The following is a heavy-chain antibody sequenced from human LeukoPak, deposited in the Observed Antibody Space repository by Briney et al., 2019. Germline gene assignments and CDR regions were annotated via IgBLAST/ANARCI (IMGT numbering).Heavy chain of an antibody. CDR3: ASAPYSSSWEPGD. CDR1: GGTFSSYT. V-gene: IGHV1-69*02. CDR2: IIPILGIA. Sequence: SVKVSCKASGGTFSSYTISWVRQAPGQGLEWMGRIIPILGIANYAQKFQGRVTITADKSTSTAYMELSSLRSEDTAVYYCASAPYSSSWEPGDWGQGTLVTVSS. J-gene: IGHJ4*02. D-gene: IGHD6-13*01.